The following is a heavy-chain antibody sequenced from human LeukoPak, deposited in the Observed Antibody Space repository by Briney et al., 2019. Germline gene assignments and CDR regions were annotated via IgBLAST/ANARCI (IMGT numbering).Heavy chain of an antibody. CDR3: TIAVAGTGWFDP. Sequence: SQTLSLTCAISGDSISSNSAAWNWIRQSPSRGLECLGRTYYRSRWYNDYAVSVKSRITINPDTSKNQFSLQLNSVTPEDTAVYYCTIAVAGTGWFDPWGQGTLVTVSS. J-gene: IGHJ5*02. V-gene: IGHV6-1*01. CDR2: TYYRSRWYN. CDR1: GDSISSNSAA. D-gene: IGHD6-19*01.